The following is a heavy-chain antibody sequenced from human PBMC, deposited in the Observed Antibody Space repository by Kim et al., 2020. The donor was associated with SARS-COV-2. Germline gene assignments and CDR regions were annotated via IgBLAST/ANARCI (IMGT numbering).Heavy chain of an antibody. CDR1: GGSISSYY. Sequence: SETLSLTCTVSGGSISSYYWSWIRQPPGKGLEWIGYIYYSGSTNYNPSLKSRVTISVDTSKNQFSLKLSSVTAADTAVYYCARDQLTVTTGHYYYYMDVWGKGTTVTVSS. D-gene: IGHD4-17*01. CDR2: IYYSGST. V-gene: IGHV4-59*01. J-gene: IGHJ6*03. CDR3: ARDQLTVTTGHYYYYMDV.